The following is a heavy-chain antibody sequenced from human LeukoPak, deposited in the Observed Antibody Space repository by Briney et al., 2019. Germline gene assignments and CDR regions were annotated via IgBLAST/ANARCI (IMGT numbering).Heavy chain of an antibody. CDR3: ARDFYDSSGYYYDY. CDR2: INSDGSST. CDR1: GFTFSSYW. Sequence: PGGSLRLSCAASGFTFSSYWMHWVRQAPGKGLVWVSRINSDGSSTSHADSVKGRFTISRDNAKNSLYLQMNSLRAEDTAVYYCARDFYDSSGYYYDYWGQGTLVTVSS. V-gene: IGHV3-74*01. D-gene: IGHD3-22*01. J-gene: IGHJ4*02.